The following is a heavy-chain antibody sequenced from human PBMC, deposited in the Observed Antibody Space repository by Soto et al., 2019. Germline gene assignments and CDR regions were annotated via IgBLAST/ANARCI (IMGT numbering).Heavy chain of an antibody. V-gene: IGHV3-48*01. Sequence: VQLVESGGGLVQPGGSLRLSCAASGFTFSSYTMNWVRQAPGKGLEWISYISSSSSTKYYADSVKGRFTISRDNAKNSLYRQMNSLGAEDTAVYYCARILGGGYWGQGTLVTVSS. CDR1: GFTFSSYT. CDR3: ARILGGGY. D-gene: IGHD3-16*01. CDR2: ISSSSSTK. J-gene: IGHJ4*02.